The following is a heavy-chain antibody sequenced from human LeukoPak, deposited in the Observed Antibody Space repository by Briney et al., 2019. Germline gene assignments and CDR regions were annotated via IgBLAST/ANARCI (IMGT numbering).Heavy chain of an antibody. V-gene: IGHV1-2*02. Sequence: GASVKVSCKASGYAFTGYYMHWVRQAPGQGLEWMGWINPNSGGTNYAQKFQGRVTMTRDTSISTAYMELSRLRSDDTAVYYCARDRSVVVAATRLAYWGQGTLVTVSS. D-gene: IGHD2-15*01. CDR2: INPNSGGT. J-gene: IGHJ4*02. CDR1: GYAFTGYY. CDR3: ARDRSVVVAATRLAY.